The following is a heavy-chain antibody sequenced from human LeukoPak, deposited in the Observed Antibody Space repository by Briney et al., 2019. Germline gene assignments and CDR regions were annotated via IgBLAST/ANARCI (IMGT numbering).Heavy chain of an antibody. J-gene: IGHJ4*02. V-gene: IGHV4-59*01. D-gene: IGHD6-13*01. Sequence: SETLSLTCNVSVGSISSYYWSWIRQPPGKGLEWIWYISYSGSTNHNPSLKSRVTISVDTSKTQVSLKLSSVTAADTAVYCCGRGGLASGGTLDYWGQGTLVTVSS. CDR3: GRGGLASGGTLDY. CDR1: VGSISSYY. CDR2: ISYSGST.